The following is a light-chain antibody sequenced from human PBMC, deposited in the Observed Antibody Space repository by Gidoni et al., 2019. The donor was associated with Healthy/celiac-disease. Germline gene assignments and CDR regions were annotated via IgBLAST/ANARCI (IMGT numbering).Light chain of an antibody. Sequence: SYELTQPPSVSVSPDKTASNTSSGDKLGDKYACWSQQKPGQSPVLGIYQDSKRPSGIPERFSGSNSGNTATLTISGTQAMDEADYYCQAWDSSTEVFGTGTKVTVL. CDR1: KLGDKY. V-gene: IGLV3-1*01. J-gene: IGLJ1*01. CDR3: QAWDSSTEV. CDR2: QDS.